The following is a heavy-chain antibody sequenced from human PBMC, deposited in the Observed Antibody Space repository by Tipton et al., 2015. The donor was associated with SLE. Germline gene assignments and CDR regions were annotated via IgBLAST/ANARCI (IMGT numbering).Heavy chain of an antibody. CDR3: ARVGYRIAVGIGNY. D-gene: IGHD6-19*01. CDR1: GGSISSGDYY. CDR2: IYYGGST. V-gene: IGHV4-30-4*01. J-gene: IGHJ4*02. Sequence: TLSLTCTVSGGSISSGDYYWSWIRQPPGKGLEWIGYIYYGGSTNYNPSLKSRVTISVDTSKNQFALKLSAVTDADTAVYYCARVGYRIAVGIGNYWGQGTLDTVSS.